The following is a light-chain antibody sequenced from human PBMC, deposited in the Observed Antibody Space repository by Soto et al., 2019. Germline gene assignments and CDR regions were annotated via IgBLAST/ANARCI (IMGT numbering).Light chain of an antibody. J-gene: IGKJ2*01. V-gene: IGKV3-15*01. CDR2: GVY. Sequence: EVVMTQSPASLSVSPGDGATLSCRASQSVASNVAWYQQKPGQSPRLLIHGVYTRDVGVPARFSGSGSGTDFTLIINSLQSEDFAVYYCQQYHNWPPQYTFGQGTKLQIK. CDR1: QSVASN. CDR3: QQYHNWPPQYT.